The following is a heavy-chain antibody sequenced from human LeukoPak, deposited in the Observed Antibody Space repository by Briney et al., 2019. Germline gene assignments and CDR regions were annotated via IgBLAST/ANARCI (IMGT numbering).Heavy chain of an antibody. J-gene: IGHJ6*03. V-gene: IGHV4-34*01. CDR2: INHSGST. Sequence: SETLSLTCAVYGGSFSGYYWSWIRQPPGKGLEWIGEINHSGSTNYNPSLKSRVTISVDTSKNQFSLKLSSVTAADTAVYYCARELITYYYGSGSYLYYYYYMDVWGKGTTVTISS. CDR1: GGSFSGYY. D-gene: IGHD3-10*01. CDR3: ARELITYYYGSGSYLYYYYYMDV.